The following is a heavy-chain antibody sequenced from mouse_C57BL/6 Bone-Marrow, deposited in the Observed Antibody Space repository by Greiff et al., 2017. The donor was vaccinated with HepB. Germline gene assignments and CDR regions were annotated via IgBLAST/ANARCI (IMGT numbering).Heavy chain of an antibody. CDR3: ARECRTAQAFDY. CDR1: GFTFSSYT. J-gene: IGHJ2*01. Sequence: EVKLVESGGGLVKPGGSLKLSCAASGFTFSSYTMSWVRQTPEKRLEWVATISGGGGNTYYQDSVKGLSTISRDNAKNTLYLQMSSLRSEDTAWYCGARECRTAQAFDYWGQGTTLTVSS. CDR2: ISGGGGNT. D-gene: IGHD3-2*02. V-gene: IGHV5-9*01.